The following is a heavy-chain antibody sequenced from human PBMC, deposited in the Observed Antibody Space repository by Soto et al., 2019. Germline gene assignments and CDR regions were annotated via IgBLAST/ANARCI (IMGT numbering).Heavy chain of an antibody. Sequence: ESGGGVVQPGRSLRLSCAASGFTFSSYAMHWVRQAPGKGLEWVAVISYDGSNKYYADSVKGRFTISRDNSKNTLYLQMNSLRAEATAVYYWARDKFPLGGGYFDYWGQGTLVTVSS. D-gene: IGHD3-10*01. J-gene: IGHJ4*02. CDR2: ISYDGSNK. V-gene: IGHV3-30-3*01. CDR1: GFTFSSYA. CDR3: ARDKFPLGGGYFDY.